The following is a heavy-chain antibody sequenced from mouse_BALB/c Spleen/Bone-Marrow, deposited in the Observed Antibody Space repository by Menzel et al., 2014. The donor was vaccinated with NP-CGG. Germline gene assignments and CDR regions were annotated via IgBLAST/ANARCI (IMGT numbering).Heavy chain of an antibody. Sequence: EVNVVESGGGLVEPGGSLKLSCAASGFTFIAYTMSWVRQTPEKRPEWVAYINHGGGSTYYPATVKGRFTISRDNAKNTLYPQMSRLKSEDTDMYYCARHGEERPVLAMDYWGQGPSVTVSS. CDR1: GFTFIAYT. CDR3: ARHGEERPVLAMDY. J-gene: IGHJ4*01. CDR2: INHGGGST. D-gene: IGHD2-14*01. V-gene: IGHV5-12-2*01.